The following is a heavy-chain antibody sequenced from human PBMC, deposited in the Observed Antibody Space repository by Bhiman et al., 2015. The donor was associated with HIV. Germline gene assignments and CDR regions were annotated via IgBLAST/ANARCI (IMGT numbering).Heavy chain of an antibody. Sequence: EVQLLESGGGLGQPGGSLRLSCAASGFTFRSYAMNWVRQAPGKGLEWVSGIVGSGGTTYYAGSVKGRFSISRDNSKNTLLLQMNSLRAEDTAVYYCAKGLTFYYRSGSDGFDSWGQGT. J-gene: IGHJ4*02. CDR1: GFTFRSYA. D-gene: IGHD3-10*01. CDR2: IVGSGGTT. V-gene: IGHV3-23*01. CDR3: AKGLTFYYRSGSDGFDS.